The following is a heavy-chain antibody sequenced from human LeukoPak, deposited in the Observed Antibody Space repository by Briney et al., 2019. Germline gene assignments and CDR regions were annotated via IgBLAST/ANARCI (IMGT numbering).Heavy chain of an antibody. D-gene: IGHD4-17*01. CDR2: VYYTGST. V-gene: IGHV4-59*08. CDR3: ARTYGDYVI. CDR1: GGSISSYY. J-gene: IGHJ4*02. Sequence: PSETLSLTCTVSGGSISSYYWSWVRQPPGKGLEWIGFVYYTGSTNYSPSLKSRVTISVDTSKNQFSLKLSSVTAADTAVYYCARTYGDYVIWGQGTLVTVSS.